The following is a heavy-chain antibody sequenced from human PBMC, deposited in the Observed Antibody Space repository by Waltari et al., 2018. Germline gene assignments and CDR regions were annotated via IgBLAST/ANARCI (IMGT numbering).Heavy chain of an antibody. Sequence: QVQLVQSGAEVKKPGASVKVSCKASGYTFTGYYMHWVRQAPGQGLEWMGRINPNSGGTNYAQKFQGRVTMTRDTSISTAYMELSRLRSDDTAVYYCARGSFLRYYDSSGYPPDYWGQGTLVTVSS. CDR1: GYTFTGYY. CDR2: INPNSGGT. CDR3: ARGSFLRYYDSSGYPPDY. V-gene: IGHV1-2*06. J-gene: IGHJ4*02. D-gene: IGHD3-22*01.